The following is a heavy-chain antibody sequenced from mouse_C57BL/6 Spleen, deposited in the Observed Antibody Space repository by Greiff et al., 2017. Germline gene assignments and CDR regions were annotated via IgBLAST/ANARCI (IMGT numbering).Heavy chain of an antibody. CDR3: ARGGDYDSAWFAY. Sequence: EVKLVESGGGLVKPGGSLKLSCAASGFTFSDYGMHWVRQAPEKGLEWVAYISSGSSTIYYADSVKGRFTISRDNAKNTLFLQMTSLRSEDTAMYYCARGGDYDSAWFAYWGQGTLVTVSA. CDR2: ISSGSSTI. D-gene: IGHD2-4*01. V-gene: IGHV5-17*01. J-gene: IGHJ3*01. CDR1: GFTFSDYG.